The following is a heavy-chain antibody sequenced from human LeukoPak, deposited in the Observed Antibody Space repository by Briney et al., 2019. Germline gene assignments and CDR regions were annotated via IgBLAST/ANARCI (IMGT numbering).Heavy chain of an antibody. Sequence: ASVKVSCKASGYTFTSYGISWVRQAPGQGLEWMGWISAYNGNTNYAQKFQGRVTITADESTSTAYMELSSLRSEDTAVYYCARDRIVGATADAFDIWGQGTMVTVSS. CDR2: ISAYNGNT. CDR1: GYTFTSYG. J-gene: IGHJ3*02. D-gene: IGHD1-26*01. V-gene: IGHV1-18*01. CDR3: ARDRIVGATADAFDI.